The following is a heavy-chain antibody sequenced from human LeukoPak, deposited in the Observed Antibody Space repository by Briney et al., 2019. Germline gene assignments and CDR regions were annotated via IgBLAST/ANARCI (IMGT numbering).Heavy chain of an antibody. D-gene: IGHD4-11*01. Sequence: PGGSLRLSCAASGFTFSSYAMTWVRQAPGKGVEWVAAMSGNGDTTYYADSVRGRSTISRDNFKNTLYLEMDSLRAEDTAIYYCAKRSTQTTPSNYIYFYMDVWGKGTTVTVS. CDR1: GFTFSSYA. J-gene: IGHJ6*03. CDR2: MSGNGDTT. CDR3: AKRSTQTTPSNYIYFYMDV. V-gene: IGHV3-23*01.